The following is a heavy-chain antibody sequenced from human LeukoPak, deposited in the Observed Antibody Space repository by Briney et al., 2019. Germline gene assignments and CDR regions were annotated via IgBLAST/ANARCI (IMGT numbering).Heavy chain of an antibody. D-gene: IGHD4-17*01. CDR2: INWNGGST. J-gene: IGHJ5*02. Sequence: GGSLRLSCAASGFTFDDYGMSWVRQAPGKGLEWVSGINWNGGSTGYADSVKGRFTISRDNTKKSLYLQMNSLRAEDTAVYYCARGATTTRFGRFDPWGQGTLVIVSS. CDR1: GFTFDDYG. V-gene: IGHV3-20*04. CDR3: ARGATTTRFGRFDP.